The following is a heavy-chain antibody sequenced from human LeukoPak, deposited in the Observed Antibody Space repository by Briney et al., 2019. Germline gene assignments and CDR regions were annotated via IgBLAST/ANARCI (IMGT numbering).Heavy chain of an antibody. CDR1: GFTFDDYG. CDR3: AKDGGIAARLVDN. V-gene: IGHV3-20*04. Sequence: GGSLRLSCAASGFTFDDYGMNWVRQAPGKGLEWVSGINWNGVSTGYADSVKGRCTISRDNAKNSLYLQMNSLRAEDTAVYYCAKDGGIAARLVDNWGQRTLVTVSS. J-gene: IGHJ4*02. D-gene: IGHD6-6*01. CDR2: INWNGVST.